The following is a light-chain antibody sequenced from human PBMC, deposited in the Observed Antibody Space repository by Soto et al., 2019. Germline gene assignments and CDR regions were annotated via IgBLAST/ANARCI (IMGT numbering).Light chain of an antibody. J-gene: IGKJ1*01. Sequence: EIVLTQSPGTLSLSPGERATLSCRASQSVFNNHIGWYQQKPGQAPRRLIFGASFRATGIPDRFSGSGSGTDFTLTISRLEPEDFAVCYCQQYGNSPQTFGQGTKVDIK. CDR3: QQYGNSPQT. CDR2: GAS. V-gene: IGKV3-20*01. CDR1: QSVFNNH.